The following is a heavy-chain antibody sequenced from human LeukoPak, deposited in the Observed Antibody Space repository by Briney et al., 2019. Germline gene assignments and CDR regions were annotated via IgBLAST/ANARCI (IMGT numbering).Heavy chain of an antibody. D-gene: IGHD6-19*01. J-gene: IGHJ5*02. V-gene: IGHV4-59*08. CDR3: ARHPDPVAGWFDP. CDR1: GGSISSYY. Sequence: SETLSLTCTVSGGSISSYYWSWIRQPPGKGLEWIGYIYYSGSTNYNPSLKSRVTISVDTSKNQFSLQLITVTAADTAVYYCARHPDPVAGWFDPWGQGTLVTVSS. CDR2: IYYSGST.